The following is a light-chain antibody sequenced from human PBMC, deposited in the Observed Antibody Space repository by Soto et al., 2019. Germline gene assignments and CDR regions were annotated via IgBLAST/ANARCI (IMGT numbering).Light chain of an antibody. J-gene: IGKJ4*01. Sequence: EIVMTQSPATLSVSPGEGATLSCKASQNVYNNLAWYQQRPGQPPRLLIYDASTRATGISARFSGSGYGTGFTLTISSLQSEDFAVYFCQQCRNWPLTFGGGTKVDI. CDR3: QQCRNWPLT. CDR1: QNVYNN. CDR2: DAS. V-gene: IGKV3-15*01.